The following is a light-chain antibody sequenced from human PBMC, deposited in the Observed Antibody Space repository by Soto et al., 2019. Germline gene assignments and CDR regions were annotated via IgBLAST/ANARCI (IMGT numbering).Light chain of an antibody. CDR2: WAS. J-gene: IGKJ4*01. CDR3: QQYFSTLT. CDR1: QSVLSNSNNQNY. Sequence: DIVMTQSPDSLAVSLGERATINCKSSQSVLSNSNNQNYLAWYQQKPGQPPKLLIYWASTRESGVPDRFSYSGSRKNFTLTVSSLHAEDAAVYFYQQYFSTLTFGGGTKVEI. V-gene: IGKV4-1*01.